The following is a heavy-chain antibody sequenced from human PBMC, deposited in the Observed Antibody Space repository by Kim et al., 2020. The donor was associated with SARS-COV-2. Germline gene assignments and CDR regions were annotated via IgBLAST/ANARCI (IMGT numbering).Heavy chain of an antibody. J-gene: IGHJ4*02. D-gene: IGHD6-13*01. CDR1: GFTFSSYA. V-gene: IGHV3-23*01. CDR3: ARPRSTIAAAGEFDY. Sequence: GGSLRLSCAASGFTFSSYAMRWVRQAPGKGLEWVSAIRCSGGSTCYADSVKGRFTISRDNSKNTLYLQMNSLRAEDTAVYYCARPRSTIAAAGEFDYWGQGTLGT. CDR2: IRCSGGST.